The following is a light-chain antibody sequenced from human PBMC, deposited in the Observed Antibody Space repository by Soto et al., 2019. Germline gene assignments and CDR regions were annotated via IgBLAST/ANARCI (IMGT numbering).Light chain of an antibody. Sequence: QSALTQPASVSGSPGQSITISCTGTSSDVGGYNYVSWYQQHPGKAPKLMIYDDSNRPSGVSNRFSGSKSGNTASLTISGLQAEDEADYYCSSYTSSSTVFGTGTKLTVL. J-gene: IGLJ1*01. CDR1: SSDVGGYNY. CDR3: SSYTSSSTV. CDR2: DDS. V-gene: IGLV2-14*01.